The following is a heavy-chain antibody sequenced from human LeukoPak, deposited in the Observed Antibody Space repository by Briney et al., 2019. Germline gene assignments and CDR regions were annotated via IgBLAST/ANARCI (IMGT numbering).Heavy chain of an antibody. V-gene: IGHV3-33*08. CDR3: ARVGSGSYFLDGFDI. CDR1: GFTFTTYP. Sequence: GGSLRLSCAASGFTFTTYPMSWVRQAPGKGLEWVAVIWYDGSIKYYADSVKGRFTISRDNPKNTLYLQMNSLRAEDTAVYYCARVGSGSYFLDGFDIWGQGTMVTVSS. CDR2: IWYDGSIK. J-gene: IGHJ3*02. D-gene: IGHD1-26*01.